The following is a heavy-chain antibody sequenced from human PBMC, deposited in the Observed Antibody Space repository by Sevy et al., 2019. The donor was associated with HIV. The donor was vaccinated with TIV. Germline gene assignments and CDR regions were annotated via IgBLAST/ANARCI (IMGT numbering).Heavy chain of an antibody. D-gene: IGHD1-20*01. CDR1: GFTFSSYE. CDR2: ISSSGSSM. V-gene: IGHV3-48*03. J-gene: IGHJ3*02. Sequence: GESLKISCAASGFTFSSYEMNWVRQAPGKGLEWLSHISSSGSSMYYADSVKGRFTISRDNAKISLYLQMNSLRAEDTAVYYCARGGRRIDVYNRKDAFDIWGQGTMVTVSS. CDR3: ARGGRRIDVYNRKDAFDI.